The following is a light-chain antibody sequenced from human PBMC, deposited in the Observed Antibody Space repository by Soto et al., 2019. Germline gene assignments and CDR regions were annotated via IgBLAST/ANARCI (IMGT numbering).Light chain of an antibody. CDR1: KLGDKY. J-gene: IGLJ2*01. Sequence: SYELTRPPSVSVSPGQTASITCSGDKLGDKYACWYQQKPGQSPVLVIYQDSKRPSGIPERFSGSNSGNTATLTLSGTQAMDEADYYCQAWDSSTAVFGGGTKLTVL. CDR3: QAWDSSTAV. CDR2: QDS. V-gene: IGLV3-1*01.